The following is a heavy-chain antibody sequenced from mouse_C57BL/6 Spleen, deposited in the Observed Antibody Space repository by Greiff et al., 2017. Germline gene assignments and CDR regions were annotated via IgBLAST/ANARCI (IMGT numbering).Heavy chain of an antibody. CDR1: GYTFTSYW. CDR3: ARDTTVVDYAMDY. D-gene: IGHD1-1*01. CDR2: IHPNSGST. Sequence: VQLQQPGAELVKPGASVKLSCKASGYTFTSYWMHWVKQRPGQGLEWIGMIHPNSGSTNYNEKFKSKATLTVDKSSSTAYMQLSSLTSGDSAVYYCARDTTVVDYAMDYWGQGTSVTVSS. V-gene: IGHV1-64*01. J-gene: IGHJ4*01.